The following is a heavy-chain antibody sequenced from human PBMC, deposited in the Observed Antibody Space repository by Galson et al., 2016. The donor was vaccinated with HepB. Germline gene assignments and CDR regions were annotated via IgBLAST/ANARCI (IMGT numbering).Heavy chain of an antibody. V-gene: IGHV3-64D*06. D-gene: IGHD1-14*01. J-gene: IGHJ6*03. CDR2: ISRNGGTT. CDR1: GFTFSTYA. CDR3: VKVGTLRDFFYYMGV. Sequence: SLRLSCAASGFTFSTYAVHWVRQAPGKGLEYVSGISRNGGTTYYADSVKGRFTISRDNSKNALYLQMSSLRADDTAVYYCVKVGTLRDFFYYMGVWGKGTTVTVSS.